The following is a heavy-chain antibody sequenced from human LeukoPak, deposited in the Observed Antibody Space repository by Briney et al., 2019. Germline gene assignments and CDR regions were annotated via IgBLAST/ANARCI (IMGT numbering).Heavy chain of an antibody. Sequence: GGSLRLSCAAFSGFAMSWVRQAPGKGLEWVSAINGRGDDTYYPDSVKGRFTISRDNSNNTLYLQMNSLRAEDTAVYYCAKGHRSSTSFFDSWGQGILVTVSS. CDR1: SGFA. CDR3: AKGHRSSTSFFDS. D-gene: IGHD2-2*01. J-gene: IGHJ4*02. CDR2: INGRGDDT. V-gene: IGHV3-23*01.